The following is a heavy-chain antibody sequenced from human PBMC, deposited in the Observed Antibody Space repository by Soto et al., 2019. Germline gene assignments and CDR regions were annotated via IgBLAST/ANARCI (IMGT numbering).Heavy chain of an antibody. CDR2: INQDGSEK. CDR3: SRSLNS. CDR1: GFTFSTYW. V-gene: IGHV3-7*01. J-gene: IGHJ4*02. Sequence: VGSLRLSCAASGFTFSTYWMDWVRQTPGKGLEWVANINQDGSEKNYVDSVEGRFTISRDNAGNSLYLQMSRLTAEDSALYYCSRSLNSWGQGTLVTVSS.